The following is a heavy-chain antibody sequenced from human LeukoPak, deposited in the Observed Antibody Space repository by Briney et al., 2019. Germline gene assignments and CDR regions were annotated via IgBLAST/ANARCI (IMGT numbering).Heavy chain of an antibody. V-gene: IGHV1-2*04. Sequence: GASVKVSCKASGYTFTGYYMHWVRQAPGQGLEWIGWINPNSGGTNYAQKFQGWVTMTRDTSISTAYMELSRLRSDDTAVYYCASPEYTVTIYYYYGMDVWGQGTTVTVSS. D-gene: IGHD4-11*01. CDR2: INPNSGGT. J-gene: IGHJ6*02. CDR1: GYTFTGYY. CDR3: ASPEYTVTIYYYYGMDV.